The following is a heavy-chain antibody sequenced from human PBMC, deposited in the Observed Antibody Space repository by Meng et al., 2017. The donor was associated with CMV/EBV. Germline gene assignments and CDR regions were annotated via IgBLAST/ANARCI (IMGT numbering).Heavy chain of an antibody. V-gene: IGHV4-59*01. J-gene: IGHJ4*02. CDR1: Y. D-gene: IGHD3-22*01. Sequence: YWSWLRQPPGKGLEWIGYIYSSGSTNYNPSLKSRVTISVDTSKNQFSLKLSSVTAADTAVYYCARVSRGRASYYYDSSGRPMGFDYWGQGTLVTVSS. CDR3: ARVSRGRASYYYDSSGRPMGFDY. CDR2: IYSSGST.